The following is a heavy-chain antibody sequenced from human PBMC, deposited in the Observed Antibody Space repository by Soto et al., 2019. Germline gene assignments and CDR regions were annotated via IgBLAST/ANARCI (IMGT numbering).Heavy chain of an antibody. CDR2: IYYSGRT. J-gene: IGHJ4*02. CDR1: GGSLSSGGYY. D-gene: IGHD3-10*01. Sequence: PSETLSLTCTVSGGSLSSGGYYWSWIRQHPGKGLEWIGYIYYSGRTYYNPSLKSRVTISVDTSKTQFSLKLSSVTAADTAVYYCASHYGSGSYGPFDYWSQGTLVIVSS. V-gene: IGHV4-31*03. CDR3: ASHYGSGSYGPFDY.